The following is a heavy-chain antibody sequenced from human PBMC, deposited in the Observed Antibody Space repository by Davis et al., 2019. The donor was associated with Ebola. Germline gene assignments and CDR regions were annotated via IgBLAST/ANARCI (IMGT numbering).Heavy chain of an antibody. CDR1: GFTFAGFG. J-gene: IGHJ6*02. V-gene: IGHV3-30*18. CDR2: ISYNGRND. D-gene: IGHD6-19*01. Sequence: GGSLRLSCEASGFTFAGFGIHWVRQAPGKGLEWVAAISYNGRNDYYADSVKGRFIISRDNSKNTVFLQMNSLRAGDTALYYCAKDQQWMDLGGMDVWGQGTTVSVSS. CDR3: AKDQQWMDLGGMDV.